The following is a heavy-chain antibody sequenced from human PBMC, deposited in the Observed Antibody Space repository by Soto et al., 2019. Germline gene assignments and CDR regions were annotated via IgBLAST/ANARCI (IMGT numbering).Heavy chain of an antibody. D-gene: IGHD7-27*01. CDR1: GGTFSSYA. Sequence: QVQLVQSGAEVKKPGSSVKVSCKASGGTFSSYAISWVRQAPGQGLEWMGRIIPIFGTANYAQKFQGRVTITADEPTSTAYIELSRLRSEDTAVYYSENDTKQGIFHYYGMDVWCQGTTVTDSS. J-gene: IGHJ6*02. V-gene: IGHV1-69*18. CDR3: ENDTKQGIFHYYGMDV. CDR2: IIPIFGTA.